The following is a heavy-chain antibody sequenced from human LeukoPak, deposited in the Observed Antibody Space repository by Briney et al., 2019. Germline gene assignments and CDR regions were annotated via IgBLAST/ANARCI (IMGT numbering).Heavy chain of an antibody. Sequence: SQTLSLTCTVSGRFITSTSYYWGWIRQPPGKGLEWIGSIYYGGSTYYNPSLKSRVTISVDTSKNQFSLKLYSVTAADTAVYYCASPYRSSFWFDPWGQGTLVTVSS. CDR1: GRFITSTSYY. D-gene: IGHD6-6*01. V-gene: IGHV4-39*01. CDR3: ASPYRSSFWFDP. CDR2: IYYGGST. J-gene: IGHJ5*02.